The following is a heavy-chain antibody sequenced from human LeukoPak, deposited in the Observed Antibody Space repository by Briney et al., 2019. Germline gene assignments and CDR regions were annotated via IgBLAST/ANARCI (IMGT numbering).Heavy chain of an antibody. V-gene: IGHV4-34*01. D-gene: IGHD3-22*01. Sequence: SETLSLTYAVYGGSFSGYYWSWIRQPPGKGLEWIGEINHSGSTNYNPSLKSRVTISVDTSKNQFSLKLSSVTAADTAVYYCASLLHYYDSSGYRNWGQGTLVTVSS. J-gene: IGHJ4*02. CDR1: GGSFSGYY. CDR2: INHSGST. CDR3: ASLLHYYDSSGYRN.